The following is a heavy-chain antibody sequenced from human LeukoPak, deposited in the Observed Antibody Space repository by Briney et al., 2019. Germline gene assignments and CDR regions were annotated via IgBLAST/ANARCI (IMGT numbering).Heavy chain of an antibody. J-gene: IGHJ3*02. Sequence: PGGSLRLSCAASGFTFDDYGMSWVRHAPGKGLEWVSGINWNGGSTGYADSVKGRFTISRDNAKNSLYLQMSSLRAEDTALYYCARDPPLYDDFWNGYANGAFDIWGQGTMVTVSS. CDR3: ARDPPLYDDFWNGYANGAFDI. D-gene: IGHD3-3*01. V-gene: IGHV3-20*04. CDR2: INWNGGST. CDR1: GFTFDDYG.